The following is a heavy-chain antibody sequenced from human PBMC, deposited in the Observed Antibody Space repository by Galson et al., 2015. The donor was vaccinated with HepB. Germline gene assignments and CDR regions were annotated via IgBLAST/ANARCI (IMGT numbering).Heavy chain of an antibody. D-gene: IGHD2-21*02. J-gene: IGHJ2*01. CDR1: GLIVSNNY. CDR3: ASNSDPTRNWHFDL. Sequence: SLRLSCAASGLIVSNNYMTWVRQAPGKGLEWVSLIYGGGDTTYADSVRGRFTISRDISKSTLYVQMTSLTTEDTAVYYCASNSDPTRNWHFDLWGRGTLVIVSS. CDR2: IYGGGDT. V-gene: IGHV3-66*02.